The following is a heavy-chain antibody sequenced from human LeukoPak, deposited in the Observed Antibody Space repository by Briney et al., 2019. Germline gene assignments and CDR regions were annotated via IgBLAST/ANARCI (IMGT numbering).Heavy chain of an antibody. CDR2: IYYSGST. V-gene: IGHV4-30-4*08. CDR3: ARVGFWSGYPGQGGAFDI. Sequence: SETLSLTCTVSGGSISSGDYYWSWIRQPPGKGLEWIGYIYYSGSTYYNPSLKSRVTISVDTSKNQFSLKLSSVTAADTAVYYCARVGFWSGYPGQGGAFDIWGQGTMVTVSS. J-gene: IGHJ3*02. CDR1: GGSISSGDYY. D-gene: IGHD3-3*01.